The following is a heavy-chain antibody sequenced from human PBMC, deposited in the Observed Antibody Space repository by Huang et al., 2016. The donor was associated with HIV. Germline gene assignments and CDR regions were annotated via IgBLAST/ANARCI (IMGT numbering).Heavy chain of an antibody. V-gene: IGHV4-39*02. Sequence: QLQLQESGPGLVKPSETLSLTCTVSGGSIRSDNYYWGWIRQPPGKGLEGIWSIYYRGSTYYNPSLKRRVTITVDTSKNHFSLRMRSVTAADTAVYYCARLPGSITMIRGVITDPYWGQGTLVTVSS. CDR3: ARLPGSITMIRGVITDPY. CDR1: GGSIRSDNYY. D-gene: IGHD3-10*01. CDR2: IYYRGST. J-gene: IGHJ4*02.